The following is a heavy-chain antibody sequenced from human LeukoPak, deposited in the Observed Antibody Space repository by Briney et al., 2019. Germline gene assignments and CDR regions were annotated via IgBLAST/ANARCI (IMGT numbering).Heavy chain of an antibody. D-gene: IGHD1-1*01. J-gene: IGHJ4*02. Sequence: PGGSLRLSCAVSGLTFRNYWMHWVRQAPGKGLVWVSRINGDGSDISYADSVKGRFTISRDNAKNTLSLQMNSLTDDDTAPYYCTGGFGHNWSPFENWGQGTLVTVSS. V-gene: IGHV3-74*01. CDR1: GLTFRNYW. CDR3: TGGFGHNWSPFEN. CDR2: INGDGSDI.